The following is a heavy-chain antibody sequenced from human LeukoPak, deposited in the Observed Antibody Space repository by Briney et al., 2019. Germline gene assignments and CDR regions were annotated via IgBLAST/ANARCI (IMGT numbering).Heavy chain of an antibody. Sequence: GGSLRLSCAASGFTFSNYWMTWVRQAPGKGLEWVANIKQDGSEKHYVDSVKGRFTISRDNAKNSVYLQMNSLRADDTAVYYCARLYSTAYYYGSGARADAFDIWGQGTMVTVSS. V-gene: IGHV3-7*01. J-gene: IGHJ3*02. D-gene: IGHD3-10*01. CDR2: IKQDGSEK. CDR3: ARLYSTAYYYGSGARADAFDI. CDR1: GFTFSNYW.